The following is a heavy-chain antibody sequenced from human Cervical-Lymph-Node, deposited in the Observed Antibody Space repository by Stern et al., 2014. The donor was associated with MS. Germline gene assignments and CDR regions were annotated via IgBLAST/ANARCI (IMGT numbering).Heavy chain of an antibody. J-gene: IGHJ5*02. Sequence: VQLVESGAEVKKPGASVKVSCKASGYTFTSYGMSWVRQAPGQGLEWMGWISAYNGNTKYAQKLQGRVTMTTDTFTSTAYMELRSLRSDDTAVYYCARAACSSTSCYVDNWFDPWGQGTLVTVSS. CDR3: ARAACSSTSCYVDNWFDP. D-gene: IGHD2-2*01. V-gene: IGHV1-18*01. CDR1: GYTFTSYG. CDR2: ISAYNGNT.